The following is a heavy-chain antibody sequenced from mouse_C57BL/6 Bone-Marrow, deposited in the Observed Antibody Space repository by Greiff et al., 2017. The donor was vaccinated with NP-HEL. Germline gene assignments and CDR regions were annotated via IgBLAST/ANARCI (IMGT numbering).Heavy chain of an antibody. D-gene: IGHD1-1*01. CDR2: INPRSGNT. CDR1: GYTFTSYG. CDR3: GRKTTVVATRRYAMDY. J-gene: IGHJ4*01. Sequence: QVQLQQSGAELARPGASVKLSCKASGYTFTSYGISWVKQRTGQGLEWIGEINPRSGNTYYNEKFKGKATLTADKSSSTAYMELRSLTSEDAAVYFCGRKTTVVATRRYAMDYWGQGTSVTDSS. V-gene: IGHV1-81*01.